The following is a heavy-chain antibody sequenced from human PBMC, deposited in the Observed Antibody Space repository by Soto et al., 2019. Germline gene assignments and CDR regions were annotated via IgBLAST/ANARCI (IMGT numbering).Heavy chain of an antibody. V-gene: IGHV1-69*02. CDR2: IIPILGIA. D-gene: IGHD6-13*01. Sequence: SVKVSCKASGGTFSSYTISWVRQAPGQGLEWMGRIIPILGIANYAQKFQGRVTITADKSTSTAYMELSSLRSEDTAVYYCARLEYSSSWHNNWFDPWGQGTLVTVSS. CDR1: GGTFSSYT. J-gene: IGHJ5*02. CDR3: ARLEYSSSWHNNWFDP.